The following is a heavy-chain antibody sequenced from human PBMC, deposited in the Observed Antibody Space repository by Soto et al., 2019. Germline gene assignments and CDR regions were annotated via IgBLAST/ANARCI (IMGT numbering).Heavy chain of an antibody. J-gene: IGHJ4*02. Sequence: EVQLVESGGDLVQPGGSLRLSCAASGFIFSSYWIQWVRQAPGKGLVWLSRINGGGSSITYADSVKGRFTISRNSAENTVYLQMNSLRAEDTAVYYCARGQGGTYGHYDYWGQGTLVTVSS. CDR1: GFIFSSYW. CDR2: INGGGSSI. D-gene: IGHD1-26*01. V-gene: IGHV3-74*01. CDR3: ARGQGGTYGHYDY.